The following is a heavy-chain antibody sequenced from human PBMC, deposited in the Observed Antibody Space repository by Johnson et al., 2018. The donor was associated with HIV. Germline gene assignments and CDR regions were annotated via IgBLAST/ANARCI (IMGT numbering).Heavy chain of an antibody. J-gene: IGHJ3*02. Sequence: VQLVESGGGLVQPGGSLRLSCSTSGFNLSTYDMHWVRQATGKGLEWVSVIYSAGSPYSADSVKGRFTISRDNSKKTLYLHMNSRRAEDTAVYYCAKDREGGGWYEGVAFDIWGQGTMVTVSS. CDR1: GFNLSTYD. V-gene: IGHV3-66*02. CDR3: AKDREGGGWYEGVAFDI. D-gene: IGHD6-19*01. CDR2: IYSAGSP.